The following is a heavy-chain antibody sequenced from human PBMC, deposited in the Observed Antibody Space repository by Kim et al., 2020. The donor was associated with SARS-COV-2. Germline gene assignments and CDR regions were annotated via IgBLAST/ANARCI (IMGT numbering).Heavy chain of an antibody. CDR3: ARDKGYDFWSGFYYYYGMDV. Sequence: RFTLSRDNSKNTLYLQMNSLRAEDTAVYYCARDKGYDFWSGFYYYYGMDVWGQGTTVTVSS. D-gene: IGHD3-3*01. V-gene: IGHV3-30*07. J-gene: IGHJ6*02.